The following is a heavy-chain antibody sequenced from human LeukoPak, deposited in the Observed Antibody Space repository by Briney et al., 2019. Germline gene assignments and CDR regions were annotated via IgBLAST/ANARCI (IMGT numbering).Heavy chain of an antibody. Sequence: HPGGSLRLSCAASGFTFRAYAMYWIRQAPGKGLEWVAGMSFDGLDKYYADSVTGRFTISRDNSINTVYLQMNRLRTEDTAVFYCARSPVGQSDYWGQGTLVTVSS. D-gene: IGHD3/OR15-3a*01. CDR3: ARSPVGQSDY. V-gene: IGHV3-30-3*01. CDR2: MSFDGLDK. J-gene: IGHJ4*02. CDR1: GFTFRAYA.